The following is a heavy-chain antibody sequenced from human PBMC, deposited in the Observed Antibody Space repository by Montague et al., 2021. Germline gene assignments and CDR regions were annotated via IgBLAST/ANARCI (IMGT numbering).Heavy chain of an antibody. J-gene: IGHJ5*01. CDR1: GGSISRSSYY. CDR2: IYSSGST. CDR3: TRPGGYCTNDTCYFWFAP. Sequence: SETLSLTCTVSGGSISRSSYYWGWIRQPPGKGLEWIGSIYSSGSTYYNPSLKSRVTISADTSKNQFSLKLSSVTAADTAVYYCTRPGGYCTNDTCYFWFAPWGPGILVTVSS. V-gene: IGHV4-39*01. D-gene: IGHD2-8*01.